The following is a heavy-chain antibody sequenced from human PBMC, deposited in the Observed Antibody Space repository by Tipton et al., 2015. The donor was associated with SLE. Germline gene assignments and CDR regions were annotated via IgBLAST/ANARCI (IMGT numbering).Heavy chain of an antibody. CDR3: ARGGYSYGGDWFDP. J-gene: IGHJ5*02. Sequence: TLSLTCTVSGGSISSQYWSWIRQPPGKGLEWIGYVYSSGSTNYNPSLKSRVTISVDMSKNQFSLKLTSMTAADTAVYYCARGGYSYGGDWFDPWGQGTLVTVSS. CDR1: GGSISSQY. CDR2: VYSSGST. D-gene: IGHD5-18*01. V-gene: IGHV4-59*11.